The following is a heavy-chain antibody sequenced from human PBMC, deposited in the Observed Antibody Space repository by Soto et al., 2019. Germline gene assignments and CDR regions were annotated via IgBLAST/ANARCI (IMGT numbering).Heavy chain of an antibody. CDR3: TTQPMHDRCDGDCYPVY. CDR2: IKSKGDGGAE. Sequence: GGSLRLSCATSGLTFSNAWMSWVRQAPGKGLEWVGRIKSKGDGGAEDYAAPVRGRLTISRNDSESTLYLHMNSLKTEDTAIYYCTTQPMHDRCDGDCYPVYWGQGTLVTVSS. CDR1: GLTFSNAW. V-gene: IGHV3-15*01. D-gene: IGHD2-21*02. J-gene: IGHJ4*02.